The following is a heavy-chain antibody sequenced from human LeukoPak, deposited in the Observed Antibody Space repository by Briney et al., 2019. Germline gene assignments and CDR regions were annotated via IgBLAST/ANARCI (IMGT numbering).Heavy chain of an antibody. CDR3: ARATRLWFGELPPDY. J-gene: IGHJ4*02. CDR1: GGTFSSYD. D-gene: IGHD3-10*01. Sequence: GASVKVSCKASGGTFSSYDINWVRQATGQGLEWMGWMNPNSGNTGYAQKFQGRVTMTRNTSISTAYMELSSLRSEDTAVYYCARATRLWFGELPPDYWGQGTLVTVSS. V-gene: IGHV1-8*02. CDR2: MNPNSGNT.